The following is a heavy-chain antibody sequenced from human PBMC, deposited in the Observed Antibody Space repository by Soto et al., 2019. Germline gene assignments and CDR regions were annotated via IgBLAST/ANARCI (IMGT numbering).Heavy chain of an antibody. Sequence: SSETLSLTCAVSGYSISSGYYWGWIRQPPGKGLEWIGSIYHSGSTYYNPSLKSRVTISVDTSKSQFSLKLSSVTAADTAVYYCARAEEVWIFGVVTPYGMDVWGQGTTVTVYS. CDR1: GYSISSGYY. CDR2: IYHSGST. V-gene: IGHV4-38-2*01. CDR3: ARAEEVWIFGVVTPYGMDV. D-gene: IGHD3-3*01. J-gene: IGHJ6*02.